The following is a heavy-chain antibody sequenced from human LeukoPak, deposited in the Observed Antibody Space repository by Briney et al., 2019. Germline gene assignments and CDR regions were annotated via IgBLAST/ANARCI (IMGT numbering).Heavy chain of an antibody. V-gene: IGHV3-11*01. CDR3: ARERGSIVRGVITVYAFDI. CDR1: GFTFSDYY. CDR2: ISISGTTI. J-gene: IGHJ3*02. Sequence: PGGSLRLSCAASGFTFSDYYMNWIRQAPGKGLEWVSYISISGTTIYYADSVKGRFTISRDNAKNSLYLQMNSLRAEDTAVYYCARERGSIVRGVITVYAFDIWGQGTMVTVSS. D-gene: IGHD3-10*01.